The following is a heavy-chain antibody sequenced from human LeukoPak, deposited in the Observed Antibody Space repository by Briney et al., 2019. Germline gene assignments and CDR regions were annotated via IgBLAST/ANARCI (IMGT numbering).Heavy chain of an antibody. J-gene: IGHJ3*02. CDR3: AKARKGYYDILTGYYSVTRPDAFDI. D-gene: IGHD3-9*01. V-gene: IGHV3-9*01. Sequence: PGGSLRLSCAASGFTFDDYAMHWVRQAPGKGLEWVSGISWNSGSIGYADSVKGRFTISRDNAKNSLYLQMNSLRAEDTALYYCAKARKGYYDILTGYYSVTRPDAFDIWGQGTMVTVSS. CDR1: GFTFDDYA. CDR2: ISWNSGSI.